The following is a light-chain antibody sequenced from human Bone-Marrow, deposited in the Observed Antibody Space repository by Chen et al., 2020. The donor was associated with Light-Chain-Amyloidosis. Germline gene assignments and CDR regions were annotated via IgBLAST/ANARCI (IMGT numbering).Light chain of an antibody. CDR1: NIGSTS. CDR2: DDS. V-gene: IGLV3-21*02. J-gene: IGLJ3*02. CDR3: QVWDRSSDRPV. Sequence: SYVLTQPSSVSVAPGQTATIACGGNNIGSTSVHWYQQTPGQAPLLVVYDDSDRPSGIPERLGGSNSGNTDTLTISRVEAGDEADYYCQVWDRSSDRPVFGGGTKLTVL.